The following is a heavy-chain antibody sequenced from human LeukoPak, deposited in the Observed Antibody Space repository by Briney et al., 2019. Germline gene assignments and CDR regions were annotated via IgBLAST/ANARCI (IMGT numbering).Heavy chain of an antibody. CDR2: IYHSGST. CDR3: ARGGAFLPQGYFQH. J-gene: IGHJ1*01. V-gene: IGHV4-4*02. CDR1: GGSISSSNW. Sequence: SETLSLTCAVSGGSISSSNWWSWVRQPPGKGLEWIGEIYHSGSTNYNPSLKSRVTISVDKSKNQSSLKLSSVTAADTAVYYCARGGAFLPQGYFQHWGQGTLVTVSS. D-gene: IGHD2/OR15-2a*01.